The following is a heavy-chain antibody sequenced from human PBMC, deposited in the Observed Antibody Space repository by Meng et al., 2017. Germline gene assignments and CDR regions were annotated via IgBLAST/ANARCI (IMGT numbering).Heavy chain of an antibody. CDR2: IWYDGSNK. CDR3: ARDEHGSGSYGCDY. Sequence: QVQVVGLGGGVVQHEGALRLSCAATGFTFSSYGMHWVRQAPGKGLGWVAVIWYDGSNKYYADSVKGRFTISRDNSKNTLYLQMNSLRAEDTAVYYCARDEHGSGSYGCDYWGQGTLVTVSS. CDR1: GFTFSSYG. D-gene: IGHD3-10*01. J-gene: IGHJ4*02. V-gene: IGHV3-33*01.